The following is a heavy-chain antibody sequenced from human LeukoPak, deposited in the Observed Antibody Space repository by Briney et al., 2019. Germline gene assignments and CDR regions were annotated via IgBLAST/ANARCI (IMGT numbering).Heavy chain of an antibody. J-gene: IGHJ4*02. D-gene: IGHD5-12*01. CDR1: GFTFSSYW. Sequence: GGSLRLSCAASGFTFSSYWMHWVRQAPGKGLVWVSRINSDWSSTSYADSVKGRFTISRDNAKNTLYLQMNSLRAEDTAVYYCARGNSGYDLDLRFDYWGQGTLVTVSS. V-gene: IGHV3-74*01. CDR2: INSDWSST. CDR3: ARGNSGYDLDLRFDY.